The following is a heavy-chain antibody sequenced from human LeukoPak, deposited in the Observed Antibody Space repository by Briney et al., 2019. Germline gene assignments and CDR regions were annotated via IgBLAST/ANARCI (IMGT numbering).Heavy chain of an antibody. Sequence: GGSLRLSCAASGFTFSSYWMSWVRQAPGKGLEWVANIKQDGSEKYYVDSVTGRFTISRDNAKKSLYLLMNSLRAEDTAVYYCARDDTVTTRVGFIDWGQGTLVTVSS. V-gene: IGHV3-7*01. J-gene: IGHJ4*02. D-gene: IGHD4-17*01. CDR2: IKQDGSEK. CDR1: GFTFSSYW. CDR3: ARDDTVTTRVGFID.